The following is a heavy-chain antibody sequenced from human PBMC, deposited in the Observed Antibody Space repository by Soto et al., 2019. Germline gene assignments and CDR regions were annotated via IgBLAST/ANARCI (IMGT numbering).Heavy chain of an antibody. Sequence: EVQLLESGGGLVQPGGSLRLSCTASGFTFSSSAMNWVRQAPGQGLEWVASVSENGGSRGGTYYADSVKGRFTISRDNSKNTLYLQRDSLRGADTAVYYCASAKAVVIAALGIWGQGTMVTVSS. V-gene: IGHV3-23*01. J-gene: IGHJ3*02. CDR1: GFTFSSSA. CDR3: ASAKAVVIAALGI. CDR2: VSENGGSRGGT. D-gene: IGHD2-21*01.